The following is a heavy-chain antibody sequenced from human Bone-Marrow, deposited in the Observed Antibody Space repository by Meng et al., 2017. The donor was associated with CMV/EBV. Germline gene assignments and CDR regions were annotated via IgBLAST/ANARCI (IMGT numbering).Heavy chain of an antibody. CDR2: IYYSGSA. J-gene: IGHJ6*02. D-gene: IGHD2/OR15-2a*01. Sequence: SETLSLTCSVSGASIRNYYWTWIRQSPGKGLEWIGYIYYSGSANYNSSLESPVTISLDTSKNQVSLKLKSVTAADTATYFCARKDTLRDYYAMDVWGQGTTVTVSS. CDR3: ARKDTLRDYYAMDV. CDR1: GASIRNYY. V-gene: IGHV4-59*01.